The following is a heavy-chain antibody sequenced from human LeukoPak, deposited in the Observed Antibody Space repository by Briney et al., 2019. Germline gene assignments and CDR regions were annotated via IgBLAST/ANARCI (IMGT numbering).Heavy chain of an antibody. CDR1: GFTFDDYI. J-gene: IGHJ3*02. CDR3: AKARGLIGGAFDM. CDR2: ISWDGDIT. D-gene: IGHD3-22*01. Sequence: PGGSLRLSCAASGFTFDDYIMHWVRQAPGKGLEWVSLISWDGDITYYADSVKGRFTISRDNSKNSLYLQMNSLRTEYTALYYCAKARGLIGGAFDMWGQGTMVTVSS. V-gene: IGHV3-43*01.